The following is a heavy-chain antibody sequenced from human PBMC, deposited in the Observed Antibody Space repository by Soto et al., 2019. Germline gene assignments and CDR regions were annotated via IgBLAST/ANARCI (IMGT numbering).Heavy chain of an antibody. V-gene: IGHV3-30-3*02. CDR3: AKELQRSFDY. CDR1: GFIFSSYA. D-gene: IGHD2-21*02. CDR2: ISYDGSNK. Sequence: QVQLVESGGGVVQPGRSLRLSCAASGFIFSSYAMHWVRQAPGKGLEWVAVISYDGSNKYYADSVKGRFTISRDNSKNTLYLQMYSLRAEDTAVYYCAKELQRSFDYLGQGTLVTVSS. J-gene: IGHJ4*02.